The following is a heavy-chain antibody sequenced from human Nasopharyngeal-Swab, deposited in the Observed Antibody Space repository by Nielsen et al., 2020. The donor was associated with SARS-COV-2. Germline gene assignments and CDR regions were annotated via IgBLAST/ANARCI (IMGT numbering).Heavy chain of an antibody. J-gene: IGHJ5*02. CDR1: DGSISSYY. Sequence: SQTLSLTWTISDGSISSYYWSWIRQLPGKGLEWIGYIFNSGSTNYNPSHKSRVTISVDTSKNQFSLKLSSVTAADTAVYYCARGRWFDPWGQGTLVTVSS. CDR2: IFNSGST. CDR3: ARGRWFDP. V-gene: IGHV4-59*01.